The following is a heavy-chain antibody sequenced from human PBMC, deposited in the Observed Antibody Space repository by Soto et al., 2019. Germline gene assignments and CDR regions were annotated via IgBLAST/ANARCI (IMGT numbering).Heavy chain of an antibody. J-gene: IGHJ5*02. Sequence: SETLSLTCSISGGSIFNYSWPWIRHPPGKRLEWIADISHTGQTNYNPSLKRRVTLCVDISENEFSLTLASVTPADSALYFCARERSNIYNGHFRLDPWGRGTLVTVSS. D-gene: IGHD5-12*01. V-gene: IGHV4-59*01. CDR3: ARERSNIYNGHFRLDP. CDR2: ISHTGQT. CDR1: GGSIFNYS.